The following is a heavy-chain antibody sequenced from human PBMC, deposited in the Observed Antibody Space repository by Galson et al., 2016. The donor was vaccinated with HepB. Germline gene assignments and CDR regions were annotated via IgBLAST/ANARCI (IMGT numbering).Heavy chain of an antibody. J-gene: IGHJ5*01. CDR1: GFTFSSYS. CDR2: ICGSGDNT. D-gene: IGHD3-10*01. CDR3: ARDPPIYTSGCNWFDP. V-gene: IGHV3-23*01. Sequence: SLRLSCAASGFTFSSYSMGWVRQAPGKGLEWVASICGSGDNTYYADSVKARVTISRDTSKNTLYLQMNSLRAEDTAVYYCARDPPIYTSGCNWFDPWGQGTPVTVSS.